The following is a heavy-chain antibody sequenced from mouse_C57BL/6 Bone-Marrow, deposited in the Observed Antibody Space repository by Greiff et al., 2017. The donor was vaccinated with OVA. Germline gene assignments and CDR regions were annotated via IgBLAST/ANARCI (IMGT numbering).Heavy chain of an antibody. V-gene: IGHV1-69*01. D-gene: IGHD1-1*01. CDR2: IDPSDSYT. CDR3: ERSGRNYGDYERDY. Sequence: QVQLQQPGAELVMPGASVKLSCKASGYTFTSYWMHWVKQRPGQGLEWIGEIDPSDSYTTYNHKFKGKSTLTVDKSSSTAYLQLSRLTSEDSAVYDGERSGRNYGDYERDYGGEGTAVTV. J-gene: IGHJ4*01. CDR1: GYTFTSYW.